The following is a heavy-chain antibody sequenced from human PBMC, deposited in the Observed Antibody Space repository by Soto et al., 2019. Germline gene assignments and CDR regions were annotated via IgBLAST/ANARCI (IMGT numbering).Heavy chain of an antibody. CDR3: ARATYSNAWYRFDL. CDR1: GFTFSGHW. Sequence: GWSLRLSCEASGFTFSGHWMSWVRQAPGKGLGWVADIKHDGSVQYYVDSVKGRFTISRDNAKKLLYLQMNGLRAEDTALYYCARATYSNAWYRFDLWGQGTLVTVSS. CDR2: IKHDGSVQ. V-gene: IGHV3-7*03. J-gene: IGHJ4*02. D-gene: IGHD4-4*01.